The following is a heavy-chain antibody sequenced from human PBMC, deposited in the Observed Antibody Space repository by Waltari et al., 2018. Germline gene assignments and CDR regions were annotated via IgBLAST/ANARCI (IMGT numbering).Heavy chain of an antibody. D-gene: IGHD2-21*01. Sequence: EVQLVESGGGLVQPGGSLRLSCAASGFTFSDYWMHGVRQVPGKGLRLVSHVNSAGTGSSYADSVKGRFTISRDNARNILYLQMNSLTVEDTAVYYCARDTPGDGIDYWGQGTLVTVSP. V-gene: IGHV3-74*01. CDR1: GFTFSDYW. CDR3: ARDTPGDGIDY. J-gene: IGHJ4*02. CDR2: VNSAGTGS.